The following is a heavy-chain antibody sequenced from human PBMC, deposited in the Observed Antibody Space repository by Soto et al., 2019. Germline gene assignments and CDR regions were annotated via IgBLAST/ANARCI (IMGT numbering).Heavy chain of an antibody. J-gene: IGHJ3*02. Sequence: QVQLAQSGAEVKKPGSSVKVSCKASGGNFRSESINWVRQAPGQGLEWMGGIIPFFGTSDYAQKFQGRLRITADESTTTAYMELSSLRSQDTAVYYCARRHEFGGNSDAYDIWGQGTMVIVSS. CDR3: ARRHEFGGNSDAYDI. D-gene: IGHD2-21*02. CDR2: IIPFFGTS. V-gene: IGHV1-69*12. CDR1: GGNFRSES.